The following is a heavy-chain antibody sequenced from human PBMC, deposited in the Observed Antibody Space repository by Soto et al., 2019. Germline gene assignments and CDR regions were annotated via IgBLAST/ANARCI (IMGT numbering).Heavy chain of an antibody. CDR1: GGTFSSYA. V-gene: IGHV1-69*01. CDR2: IIPIFGTA. J-gene: IGHJ4*02. Sequence: QVQLVQSGAEVKKPGSSVKVSCKASGGTFSSYAISWVRQAPGQGLEWMGGIIPIFGTANYAQKVQGRVTITADESTSTAYMELSSLRSEDTAVYYCAREGFGRYCSGGSCSYFDYWGQGTLVTVSS. CDR3: AREGFGRYCSGGSCSYFDY. D-gene: IGHD2-15*01.